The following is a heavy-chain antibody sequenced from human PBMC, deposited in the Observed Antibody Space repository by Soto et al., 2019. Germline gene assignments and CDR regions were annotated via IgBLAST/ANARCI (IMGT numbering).Heavy chain of an antibody. CDR3: AKDYNFYYYGSGNYYYYGMDV. CDR2: ISYDGSNK. CDR1: EFTFSSYG. D-gene: IGHD3-10*01. Sequence: QVQLVESGGGVVQPGRSLRLSCAASEFTFSSYGMHWVRQAPGKGLEWVAVISYDGSNKYYADSVKGRFTISRDNSKNTLYLQMNSLRAEDTAVYYCAKDYNFYYYGSGNYYYYGMDVWGQGTTVTVSS. V-gene: IGHV3-30*18. J-gene: IGHJ6*02.